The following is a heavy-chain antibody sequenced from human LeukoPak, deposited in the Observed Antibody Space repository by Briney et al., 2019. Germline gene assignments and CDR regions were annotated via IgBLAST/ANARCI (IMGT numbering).Heavy chain of an antibody. D-gene: IGHD6-19*01. CDR3: ARDHGVAVAGTWGY. CDR2: ISTYNGNT. J-gene: IGHJ4*02. Sequence: ASVKVSCKASGYTFTSFGISWVRQAPGHGLEWMGLISTYNGNTDYSLKLQGRVTITTDTSTSTAYMELRSLISDDTAVYYCARDHGVAVAGTWGYWGQGTLVTVSS. CDR1: GYTFTSFG. V-gene: IGHV1-18*01.